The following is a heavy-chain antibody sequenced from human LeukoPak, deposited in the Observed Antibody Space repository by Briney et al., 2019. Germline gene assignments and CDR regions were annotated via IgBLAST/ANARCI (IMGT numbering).Heavy chain of an antibody. CDR1: GYTFTGYY. CDR2: INPNSGGT. V-gene: IGHV1-2*02. Sequence: ASVKVSCKASGYTFTGYYMHWVRQAPGQGLEWMGWINPNSGGTNYAQKFQGRVTMTRDTSISTAYMELSRLRSDDTAVYYCARGCSGPSGWPYYYYYGMDVWGQGTTVTASS. D-gene: IGHD3-10*02. J-gene: IGHJ6*02. CDR3: ARGCSGPSGWPYYYYYGMDV.